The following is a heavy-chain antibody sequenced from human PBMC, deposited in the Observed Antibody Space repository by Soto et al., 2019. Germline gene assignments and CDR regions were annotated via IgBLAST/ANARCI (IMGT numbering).Heavy chain of an antibody. D-gene: IGHD2-2*01. CDR3: ASHQLLFWFDP. V-gene: IGHV4-39*01. Sequence: QLQLQESGPGLVKPSETLSLTCTVSGGSISSSSYYWGWISQPPGKGLEWIGSIDYSGSTYYTPSLKCRVTISVDTSKNQFSLKLSSLTAADTAVYYCASHQLLFWFDPWGQGTLVTVSS. J-gene: IGHJ5*02. CDR2: IDYSGST. CDR1: GGSISSSSYY.